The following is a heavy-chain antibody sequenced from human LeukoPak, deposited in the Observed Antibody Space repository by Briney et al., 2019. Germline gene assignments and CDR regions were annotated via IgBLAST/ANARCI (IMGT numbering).Heavy chain of an antibody. Sequence: GASVKVSCKASGGTFSSYAISWVRQAPGQGLEWMGGIIPIFGTANYAQKFQGRVTITADESTSTAYMELSSLRSEDTAVYYCARDYFYDSSGYYFDYWGQGTLVIVSS. J-gene: IGHJ4*02. CDR2: IIPIFGTA. V-gene: IGHV1-69*13. D-gene: IGHD3-22*01. CDR1: GGTFSSYA. CDR3: ARDYFYDSSGYYFDY.